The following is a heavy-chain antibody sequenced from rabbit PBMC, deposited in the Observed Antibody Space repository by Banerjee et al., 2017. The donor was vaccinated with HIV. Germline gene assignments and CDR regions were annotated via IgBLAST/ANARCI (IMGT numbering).Heavy chain of an antibody. V-gene: IGHV1S40*01. CDR2: IYTGHGGT. J-gene: IGHJ3*01. D-gene: IGHD1-1*01. CDR1: GFSYSGGYD. CDR3: ARDSGSGWYLDRLDL. Sequence: QSLEESGGDLVKPGASLTLTCKASGFSYSGGYDMCWVRPAPGKGLEWIACIYTGHGGTYYASWARGRFTISKTSSTTVTLQMTSLTAADTATYFCARDSGSGWYLDRLDLRGPGTLVTDS.